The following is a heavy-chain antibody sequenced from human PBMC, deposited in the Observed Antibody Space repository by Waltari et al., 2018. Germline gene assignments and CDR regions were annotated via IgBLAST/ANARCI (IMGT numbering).Heavy chain of an antibody. J-gene: IGHJ4*02. CDR1: GGSISSHY. CDR3: ASSSGWYGVDY. D-gene: IGHD6-19*01. V-gene: IGHV4-59*08. CDR2: IYYSGST. Sequence: QVQLQESGPGLVKPSETLSLTCTVSGGSISSHYWSWIRQPPGKGLEWIGYIYYSGSTNYNPSLKSRVTISVDTSKNQFSLKLSSVTAADTAVYYCASSSGWYGVDYWGQGTLVTVSS.